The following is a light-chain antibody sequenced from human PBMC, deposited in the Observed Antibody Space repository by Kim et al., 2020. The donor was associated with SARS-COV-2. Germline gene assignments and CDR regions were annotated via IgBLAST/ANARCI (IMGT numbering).Light chain of an antibody. V-gene: IGLV3-1*01. CDR2: QDI. CDR1: KLGDKY. CDR3: QAWDSSTVV. Sequence: SYELTQPPSVSVSPGQTASITCSGDKLGDKYASWYQQKPGRSPVLVIYQDIKRPAGIPERFSGSNSGNTATLTISGTQAMGEADYYCQAWDSSTVVFGGGTQLTVL. J-gene: IGLJ2*01.